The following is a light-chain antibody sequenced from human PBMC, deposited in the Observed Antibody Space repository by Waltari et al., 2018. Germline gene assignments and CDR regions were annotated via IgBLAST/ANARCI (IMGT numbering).Light chain of an antibody. CDR1: QSVLNSSNNKNY. Sequence: DIVMTQSPDSLAVSLGERATINCKSSQSVLNSSNNKNYLAWYQQKPGQPPKLLIYWASTRECGVPDRFSGSGSGTDFTLTISSLQAEDVAVYYCQQYYSTPWTFGQGTKVEIK. V-gene: IGKV4-1*01. J-gene: IGKJ1*01. CDR3: QQYYSTPWT. CDR2: WAS.